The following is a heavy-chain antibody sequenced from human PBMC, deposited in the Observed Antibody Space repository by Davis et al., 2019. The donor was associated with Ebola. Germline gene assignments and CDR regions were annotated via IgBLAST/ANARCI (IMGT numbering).Heavy chain of an antibody. V-gene: IGHV3-30-3*01. D-gene: IGHD2-15*01. Sequence: PGGSLRLSCAVSGFTFSNYALHWVRQAPGKGLEWVAAISYDGNYIYYADSVRGRFTISREDSENTLYLQMNSLRAEDTALYYCPRSFHNGGIRTGFWDYLGQGTLVTVSS. J-gene: IGHJ4*02. CDR3: PRSFHNGGIRTGFWDY. CDR1: GFTFSNYA. CDR2: ISYDGNYI.